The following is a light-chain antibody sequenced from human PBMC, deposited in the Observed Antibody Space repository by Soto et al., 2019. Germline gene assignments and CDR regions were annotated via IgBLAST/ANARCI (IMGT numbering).Light chain of an antibody. J-gene: IGLJ1*01. V-gene: IGLV2-23*02. CDR3: CSYAGSSTYV. Sequence: ALTQPASVSGSPGQSITISCTGTSSDIGSYNLVSWYQQHPGKAPKLMIYEVSKRPSGVSNRFSGSKSGNTASLTISGLQAEDEADYYCCSYAGSSTYVFGTGTKVTVL. CDR2: EVS. CDR1: SSDIGSYNL.